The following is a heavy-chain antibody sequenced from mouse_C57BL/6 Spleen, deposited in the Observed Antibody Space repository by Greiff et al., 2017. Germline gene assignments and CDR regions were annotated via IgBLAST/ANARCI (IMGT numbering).Heavy chain of an antibody. J-gene: IGHJ4*01. V-gene: IGHV2-2*01. Sequence: VKLQESGPGLVQPSQSLSITCTVSGFSLTSYGVHWVRQSPGKGLEWLGVIWSGGSTDYNAAFISRLSISKDNSKSQVFFKMNSLQADDTAIYYCARFITTVVAPYYAMDYWGQGTSVTVSS. CDR3: ARFITTVVAPYYAMDY. D-gene: IGHD1-1*01. CDR2: IWSGGST. CDR1: GFSLTSYG.